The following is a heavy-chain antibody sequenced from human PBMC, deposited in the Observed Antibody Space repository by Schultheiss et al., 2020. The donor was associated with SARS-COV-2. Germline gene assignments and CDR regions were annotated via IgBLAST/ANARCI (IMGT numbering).Heavy chain of an antibody. J-gene: IGHJ4*02. V-gene: IGHV3-30*03. D-gene: IGHD6-6*01. CDR2: ISYEGSKK. CDR3: ARGGRYSSSPFDY. Sequence: GGSLRLSCAASGFTFSSYGMHWVRQAPGKGLEWVAVISYEGSKKYYVDSVKGRFTISKDNSRNTLYLQMNSLRAEDTAVYYCARGGRYSSSPFDYWGQGTLVTVSS. CDR1: GFTFSSYG.